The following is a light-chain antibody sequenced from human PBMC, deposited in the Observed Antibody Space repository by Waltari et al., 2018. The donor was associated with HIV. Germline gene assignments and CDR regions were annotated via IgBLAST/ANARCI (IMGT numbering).Light chain of an antibody. CDR3: QQYNSDST. V-gene: IGKV1-5*03. J-gene: IGKJ1*01. CDR2: KAS. CDR1: QSINSW. Sequence: PSTLSASVGDRVTITCRASQSINSWLAWYQQKPGKAPKLLIYKASSLESGVPSRFSGSGSGTEFTLTISSLQPDDFATYYCQQYNSDSTFGQGTKVEIK.